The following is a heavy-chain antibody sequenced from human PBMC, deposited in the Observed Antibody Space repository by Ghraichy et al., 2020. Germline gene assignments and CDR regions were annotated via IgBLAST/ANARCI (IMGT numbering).Heavy chain of an antibody. CDR2: INHSGST. J-gene: IGHJ5*02. CDR3: ARGSNVLRFLEWLSDWRKNHPPFDP. CDR1: GGSFSGYY. Sequence: SETLSLTCAVYGGSFSGYYWSWIRQPPGKGLEWIGEINHSGSTNYNPSLKSRVTISVDTSKNQFSLKLSSVTAADTAVYYCARGSNVLRFLEWLSDWRKNHPPFDPWGQGTLVTVSS. D-gene: IGHD3-3*01. V-gene: IGHV4-34*01.